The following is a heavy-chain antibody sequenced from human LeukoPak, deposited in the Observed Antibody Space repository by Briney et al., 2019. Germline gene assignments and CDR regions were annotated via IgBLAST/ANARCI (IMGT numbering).Heavy chain of an antibody. J-gene: IGHJ5*02. CDR3: ARAGYYYDSSGYYPLDWFDP. V-gene: IGHV4-4*07. D-gene: IGHD3-22*01. CDR2: IYTSGST. Sequence: SETLSLTCTVSGGSISSYYWSWIRQPAGKGLEWIGRIYTSGSTNYNPSLKSRVTISVDTSKNQFSLKLSSVTAADTAVYYCARAGYYYDSSGYYPLDWFDPWGQGTLVTVSS. CDR1: GGSISSYY.